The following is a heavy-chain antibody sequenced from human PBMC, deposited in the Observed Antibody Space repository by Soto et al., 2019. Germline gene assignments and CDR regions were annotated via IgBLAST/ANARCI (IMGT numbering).Heavy chain of an antibody. Sequence: SETLSLICAVYGGSFRGYYWSWIRQPPGKGLEWIGEINHSGSTNYNPSLKSRVTISVDTSKNQFSLKLSSVTAADTAVYYCASRGTMYSSSWYRRYYYYGMDVWGQGTTVT. CDR2: INHSGST. J-gene: IGHJ6*02. D-gene: IGHD6-13*01. CDR3: ASRGTMYSSSWYRRYYYYGMDV. V-gene: IGHV4-34*01. CDR1: GGSFRGYY.